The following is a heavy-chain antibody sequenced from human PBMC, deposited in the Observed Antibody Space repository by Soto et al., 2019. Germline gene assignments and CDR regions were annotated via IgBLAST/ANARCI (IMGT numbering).Heavy chain of an antibody. J-gene: IGHJ6*02. CDR1: GGSTSSYY. Sequence: SETLSLTCTVSGGSTSSYYWSWIRQPAGKGLEWIGRIYTSGSTNYNPSLKSRVTMSVDTSKNQFSLKLSSVTAADTAVYYGARDRRTVRYYYYGMDVWGQGTTVT. D-gene: IGHD4-17*01. CDR2: IYTSGST. V-gene: IGHV4-4*07. CDR3: ARDRRTVRYYYYGMDV.